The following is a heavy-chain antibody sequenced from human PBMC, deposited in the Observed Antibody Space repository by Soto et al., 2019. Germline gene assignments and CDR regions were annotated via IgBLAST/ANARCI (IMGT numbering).Heavy chain of an antibody. V-gene: IGHV1-46*01. J-gene: IGHJ2*01. CDR3: ARGGNGDNVGYWYFDL. CDR2: INPGGVST. Sequence: QVQLVQSGAEVKKPGASVEVSCKASGYTFTTYYIHWVRHAPGQGLEWMGVINPGGVSTKYAQKFQERFTMTSETSTSTVYMDLSRLRSEDTAVYFCARGGNGDNVGYWYFDLWGRGTLVTVAP. CDR1: GYTFTTYY. D-gene: IGHD4-17*01.